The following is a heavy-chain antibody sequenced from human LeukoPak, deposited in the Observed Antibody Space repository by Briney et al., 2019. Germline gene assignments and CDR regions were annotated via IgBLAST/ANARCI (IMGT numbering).Heavy chain of an antibody. CDR1: AGSISSGSYY. D-gene: IGHD3-10*01. Sequence: SETLSLTCTVSAGSISSGSYYWSWIRQPAGKGLEWIGRIYTSGSTNYNPSLKSRVTISVDTSKNQFSLKLSSVTAADTAVYYCARDKGDYSGSGSYYKYWGQGTLVTVSS. J-gene: IGHJ4*02. V-gene: IGHV4-61*02. CDR3: ARDKGDYSGSGSYYKY. CDR2: IYTSGST.